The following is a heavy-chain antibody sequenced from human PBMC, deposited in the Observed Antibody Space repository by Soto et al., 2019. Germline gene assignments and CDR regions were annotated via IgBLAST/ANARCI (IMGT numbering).Heavy chain of an antibody. Sequence: QVQLVQSGAEVKKPGASVKVSCKASGYTFTGYYIHWVRQAPGQGLEWMGWMNANIGGANHAPKFQGRVAMSPDTSTNTAYLQLRALTSDDTAVYYCARDQSGADFGSPDYWGQGTLVTVSS. V-gene: IGHV1-2*02. CDR2: MNANIGGA. D-gene: IGHD1-26*01. CDR3: ARDQSGADFGSPDY. J-gene: IGHJ4*02. CDR1: GYTFTGYY.